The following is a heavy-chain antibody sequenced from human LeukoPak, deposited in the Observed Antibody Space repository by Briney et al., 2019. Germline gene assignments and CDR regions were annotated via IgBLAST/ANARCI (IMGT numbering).Heavy chain of an antibody. CDR3: ARLPVGARGYGPFDY. D-gene: IGHD1-26*01. J-gene: IGHJ4*02. CDR2: IYPGDSDT. CDR1: GYSFTSYW. Sequence: GESLKISCKGSGYSFTSYWIGWVRQMPGKGLEWMGIIYPGDSDTRYSPSFQGQVTISADKSISTAYLQWSSLKASDTAMYYCARLPVGARGYGPFDYWGQGTLVTVSS. V-gene: IGHV5-51*01.